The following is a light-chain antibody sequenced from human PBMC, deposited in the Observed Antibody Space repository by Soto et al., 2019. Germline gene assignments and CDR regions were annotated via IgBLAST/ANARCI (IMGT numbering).Light chain of an antibody. J-gene: IGKJ4*01. CDR1: QSLNNW. Sequence: DIQMTQSPSTLSASVGDRVTITCRASQSLNNWLAWYQQKPGKAPKLLIYDGFSLESGVPLRFSGSGFGTEFTLTISSLQPDDSATYYCQQYKRYSLTFGGGTKVEIK. V-gene: IGKV1-5*01. CDR3: QQYKRYSLT. CDR2: DGF.